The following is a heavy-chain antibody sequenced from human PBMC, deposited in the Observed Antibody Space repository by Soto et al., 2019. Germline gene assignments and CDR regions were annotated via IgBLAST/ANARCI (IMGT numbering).Heavy chain of an antibody. D-gene: IGHD2-21*01. CDR3: ARLRIATNNYKWFDP. J-gene: IGHJ5*02. V-gene: IGHV4-31*03. Sequence: TSETLSLTCSVSGAALNSGNYYWSWIRQVPGKGLEWIGHIYVTGAVDYNPSLRDRITISQDTSERQFSLNLRLVTAADPDVYYCARLRIATNNYKWFDPWGQGTLVTVSS. CDR2: IYVTGAV. CDR1: GAALNSGNYY.